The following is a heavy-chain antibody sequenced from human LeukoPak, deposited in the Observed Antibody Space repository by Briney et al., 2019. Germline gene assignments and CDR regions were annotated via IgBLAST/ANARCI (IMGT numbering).Heavy chain of an antibody. D-gene: IGHD3-3*01. CDR1: GYTFTGYY. J-gene: IGHJ4*02. CDR3: ARGSGMILEWLFTFDY. CDR2: INPNSGGT. Sequence: ASVKVSCKASGYTFTGYYMHWVRQAPGQGLEWMGWINPNSGGTNYAQKFQGRVTMTRDTSISTACMELSRLRSDATAVYYGARGSGMILEWLFTFDYWGQGTLVTVS. V-gene: IGHV1-2*02.